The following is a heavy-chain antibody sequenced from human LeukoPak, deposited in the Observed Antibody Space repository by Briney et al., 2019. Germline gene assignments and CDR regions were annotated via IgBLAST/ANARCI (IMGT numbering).Heavy chain of an antibody. J-gene: IGHJ4*02. CDR3: AKGGHDYVEVAYFDY. V-gene: IGHV3-23*01. CDR1: GFTFSNYA. D-gene: IGHD5-12*01. CDR2: IIASSGST. Sequence: GGSLRLSCAASGFTFSNYAMNWVRQAPGKGLEWVSTIIASSGSTFYADSVKGRFTISKDTSKSTLYLHMSSLRADDTAVYYCAKGGHDYVEVAYFDYWGQGTLVTVSS.